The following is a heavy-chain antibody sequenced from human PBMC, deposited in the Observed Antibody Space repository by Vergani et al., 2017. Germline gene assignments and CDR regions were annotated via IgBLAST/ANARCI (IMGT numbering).Heavy chain of an antibody. CDR2: IIPIFGTA. Sequence: QVQLVQSGAEVKKPGSSVQVSCKASGGTFSSYAISWVRKAPGQGLEWMGGIIPIFGTANYAQKFQGRVTITADESTITAYMELSSLRSEDTAVYYCARSMGTPYYYYYGMDVWGQGTTVTVSS. J-gene: IGHJ6*02. V-gene: IGHV1-69*01. CDR3: ARSMGTPYYYYYGMDV. CDR1: GGTFSSYA. D-gene: IGHD1-1*01.